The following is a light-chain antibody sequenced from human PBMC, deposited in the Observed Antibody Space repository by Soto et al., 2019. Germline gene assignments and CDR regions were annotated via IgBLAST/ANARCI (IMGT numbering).Light chain of an antibody. CDR1: QSINSE. J-gene: IGKJ2*01. CDR2: VAS. Sequence: EIVMTQSPATLSLSPGERAALAGRASQSINSELAWYQQTPGQPPSLLIYVASTRATGVPARFTGSESGSEFTLTISGLQSEDFAVYYCQQGNNWPLTFGQGTRLEI. V-gene: IGKV3-15*01. CDR3: QQGNNWPLT.